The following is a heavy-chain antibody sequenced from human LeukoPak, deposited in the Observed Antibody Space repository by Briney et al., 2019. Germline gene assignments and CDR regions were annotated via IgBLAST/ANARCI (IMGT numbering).Heavy chain of an antibody. CDR1: GFTFSSYA. CDR3: ARDKIVGASKFDY. V-gene: IGHV3-7*01. Sequence: GGSLRLSCAASGFTFSSYAVSWVRQAPGKGLEWVAHIKQDESEKYYVDSVKGRFTISRDNAKNSLYLQMNSLRAEDTAIYYCARDKIVGASKFDYWGQGTLVTVSS. J-gene: IGHJ4*02. CDR2: IKQDESEK. D-gene: IGHD1-26*01.